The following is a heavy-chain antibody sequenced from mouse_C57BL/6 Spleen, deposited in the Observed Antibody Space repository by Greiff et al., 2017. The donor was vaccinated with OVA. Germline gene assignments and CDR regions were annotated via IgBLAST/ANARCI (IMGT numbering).Heavy chain of an antibody. CDR3: ARVRWDEGYWYFDV. CDR2: INYDGSST. J-gene: IGHJ1*03. D-gene: IGHD4-1*01. CDR1: GFTFSDYY. Sequence: DVKLVESEGGLVQPGSSMKLSCTASGFTFSDYYMAWVRQVPEKGLEWVANINYDGSSTYYLDSLKSRFIISRDNAKNILYLQMSSLKSEDTATYYCARVRWDEGYWYFDVWGTGTTVTVSS. V-gene: IGHV5-16*01.